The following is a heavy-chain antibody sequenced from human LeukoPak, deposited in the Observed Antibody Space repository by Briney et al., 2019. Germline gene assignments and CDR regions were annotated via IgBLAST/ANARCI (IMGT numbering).Heavy chain of an antibody. CDR1: GGTFSSYA. J-gene: IGHJ3*02. V-gene: IGHV1-69*05. CDR2: IIPIFGTA. D-gene: IGHD3-10*01. CDR3: ARDRRLSITMVRGVNDAFDI. Sequence: SVKVSCKASGGTFSSYAISWMRQAPGQGLEWMGGIIPIFGTANYAQKFQGRVTITTDESTSTAYMELSSLRSEDTAVYYCARDRRLSITMVRGVNDAFDIWGQGTMVTVSS.